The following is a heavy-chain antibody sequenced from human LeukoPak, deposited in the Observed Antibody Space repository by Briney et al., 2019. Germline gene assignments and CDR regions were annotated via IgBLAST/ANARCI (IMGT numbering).Heavy chain of an antibody. Sequence: PGGSLRLSCVASGSTVSRYWMSWVRQAPGKGLEWVANIKEDGSEKNYADSMKGRFTISRDNARNSVYLEMNSLRAEDTAVYFCARHQHYHHYMDVWGKGTTVTVSS. CDR2: IKEDGSEK. CDR1: GSTVSRYW. V-gene: IGHV3-7*01. CDR3: ARHQHYHHYMDV. J-gene: IGHJ6*03.